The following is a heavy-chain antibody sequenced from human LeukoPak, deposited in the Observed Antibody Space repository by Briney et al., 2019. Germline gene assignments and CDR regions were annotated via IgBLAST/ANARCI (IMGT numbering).Heavy chain of an antibody. V-gene: IGHV4-28*03. J-gene: IGHJ4*02. CDR2: MYYSGYT. D-gene: IGHD3-16*02. CDR3: AREFYDYVWGSYRYPKEDFYFDY. Sequence: NPSETLSLTCAVSGYSISSSNWWGWIRQLPGKGLEWIGYMYYSGYTNYNPSLKSRVTMSVDTSKNQFSLNLTSVTAADTAVYFCAREFYDYVWGSYRYPKEDFYFDYWGQGTLVTVSS. CDR1: GYSISSSNW.